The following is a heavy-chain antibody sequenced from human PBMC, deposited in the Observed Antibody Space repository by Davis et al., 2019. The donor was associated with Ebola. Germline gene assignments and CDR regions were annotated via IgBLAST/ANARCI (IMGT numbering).Heavy chain of an antibody. CDR1: GGTFSSYA. J-gene: IGHJ4*02. CDR3: APGDAYNSDY. V-gene: IGHV1-69*04. CDR2: IIPILGIA. Sequence: AASVKVSCKASGGTFSSYAINWVRQAPGQGLEWMGRIIPILGIANYAQKFQGRVTITADKSTSTAYMELSSLRSEDTAVYHCAPGDAYNSDYWGQGTLVTVSS. D-gene: IGHD5-24*01.